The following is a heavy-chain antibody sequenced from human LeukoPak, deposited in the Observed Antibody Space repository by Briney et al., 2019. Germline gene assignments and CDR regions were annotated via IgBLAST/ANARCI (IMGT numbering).Heavy chain of an antibody. CDR3: ARDSVGVPTDFDY. CDR1: GFIFSDYG. D-gene: IGHD1-26*01. V-gene: IGHV3-33*01. J-gene: IGHJ4*02. CDR2: ICNKGNNR. Sequence: GRSLRLSCAASGFIFSDYGMHWVRQAPGKGLEWVAVICNKGNNRYADSVRVRFTISRDDSKNTLYLHMDSLRAEDTAVYYCARDSVGVPTDFDYWGQGTLVTVSS.